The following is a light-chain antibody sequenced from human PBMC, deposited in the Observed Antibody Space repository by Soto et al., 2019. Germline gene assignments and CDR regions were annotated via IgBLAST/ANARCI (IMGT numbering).Light chain of an antibody. CDR1: HSVSSSY. V-gene: IGKV3D-20*02. CDR3: QQRSNWPPT. CDR2: GAS. Sequence: EIVLSQSPATLSLSPGERVTLSCRASHSVSSSYLAWYQQKPGQAPRLLIYGASSRATGIPARFSGSGSGTDFTLTISSLEPEDFAVYYCQQRSNWPPTFGQGTRLEIK. J-gene: IGKJ5*01.